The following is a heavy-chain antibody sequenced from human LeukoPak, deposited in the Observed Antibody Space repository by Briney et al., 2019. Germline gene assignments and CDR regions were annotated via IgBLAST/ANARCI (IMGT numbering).Heavy chain of an antibody. V-gene: IGHV4-38-2*02. J-gene: IGHJ6*03. CDR3: ASRPLGYCSSTSCPGDYYMDV. CDR2: IYHSGST. CDR1: GASISSYY. D-gene: IGHD2-2*01. Sequence: SETLSLTCTVSGASISSYYWSWIRQPPGKGLEWIGSIYHSGSTYYNPSLKSRVTISVDTSKNQFSLKLSSVTAADTAVYYCASRPLGYCSSTSCPGDYYMDVWGKGTTVTVSS.